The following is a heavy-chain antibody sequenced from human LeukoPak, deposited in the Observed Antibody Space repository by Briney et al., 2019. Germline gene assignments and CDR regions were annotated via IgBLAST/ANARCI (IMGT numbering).Heavy chain of an antibody. J-gene: IGHJ4*02. CDR3: TRVPEALRTLDS. V-gene: IGHV1-18*01. Sequence: ASVKVSCKASGYTFTSYGISWVRQAPGQGLEWMGWISAYNGNTNYAQKLQGRVTMTTDTSTSTAYMELRSLRSDDTAMYYCTRVPEALRTLDSWGQGTLVIVSS. CDR2: ISAYNGNT. CDR1: GYTFTSYG.